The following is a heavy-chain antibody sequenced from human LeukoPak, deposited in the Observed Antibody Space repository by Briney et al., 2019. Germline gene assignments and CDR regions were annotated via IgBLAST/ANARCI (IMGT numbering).Heavy chain of an antibody. CDR2: IYYSGNT. CDR3: ASYCSGGSCTGYVQH. D-gene: IGHD2-15*01. J-gene: IGHJ1*01. CDR1: GDSISSSTYY. V-gene: IGHV4-39*01. Sequence: SETLSLTCTVSGDSISSSTYYWGWIRQPPGKGLEWIGSIYYSGNTYYNPHLKSRVTISVDTSKNQFSLKLSSVTAADTAVYYCASYCSGGSCTGYVQHWGQSTLVTVSS.